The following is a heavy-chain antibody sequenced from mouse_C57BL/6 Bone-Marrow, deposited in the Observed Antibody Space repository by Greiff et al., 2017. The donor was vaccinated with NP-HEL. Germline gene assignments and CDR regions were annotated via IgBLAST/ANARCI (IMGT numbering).Heavy chain of an antibody. CDR1: GYTFTSYW. D-gene: IGHD1-1*01. V-gene: IGHV1-64*01. J-gene: IGHJ3*01. CDR3: ARDCGSSAFAY. Sequence: QVQLQQPGAELVKPGASVKLSCKASGYTFTSYWMHWVKQRPGQGLEWIGMIHPNSGSTNYNEKFKSKATLTVDKSSSTAYMQLSSLTSEDSAVYYCARDCGSSAFAYWGQGTLVTVSA. CDR2: IHPNSGST.